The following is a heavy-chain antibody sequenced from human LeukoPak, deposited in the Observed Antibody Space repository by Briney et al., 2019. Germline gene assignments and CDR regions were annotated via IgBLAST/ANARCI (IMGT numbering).Heavy chain of an antibody. CDR3: ARQAGAYSHPYDY. D-gene: IGHD4/OR15-4a*01. Sequence: GGSLRLSCTVSGFTVSSNSMSWVRQAPGKGLEWVSFIYSGGNTHYSDSVKGRFTISRDNSKNTLYLQMNSLRAEDTAVYYCARQAGAYSHPYDYWGQGTLVTVSS. CDR2: IYSGGNT. V-gene: IGHV3-66*04. J-gene: IGHJ4*02. CDR1: GFTVSSNS.